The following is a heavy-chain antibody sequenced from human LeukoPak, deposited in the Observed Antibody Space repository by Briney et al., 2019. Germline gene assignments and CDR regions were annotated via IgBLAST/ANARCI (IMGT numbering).Heavy chain of an antibody. D-gene: IGHD6-19*01. CDR3: AKQRGQWLVIDY. CDR2: ISGSVGST. V-gene: IGHV3-23*01. CDR1: GFTFSSYA. J-gene: IGHJ4*02. Sequence: PGGSLRLSCAASGFTFSSYAMSWVRQAPGKGLEWVSAISGSVGSTYYADPVKGRFTISRDNSKNTLYLQMNSLRAEDTAVYYCAKQRGQWLVIDYWGQGTLVTVSS.